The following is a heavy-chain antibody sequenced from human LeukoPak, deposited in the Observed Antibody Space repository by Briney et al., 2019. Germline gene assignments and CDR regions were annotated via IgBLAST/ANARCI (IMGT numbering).Heavy chain of an antibody. J-gene: IGHJ6*03. D-gene: IGHD2-8*01. Sequence: GASMKVSCKASGYSFTGYYIHWVRQAPGQGLEWMGWINPDGDVTKSAQKFRGRVTMTTDKSINTVFMELSGLTSDDTALYYCARGPNHYYYMDFWGKGTTVSVSS. V-gene: IGHV1-2*02. CDR2: INPDGDVT. CDR1: GYSFTGYY. CDR3: ARGPNHYYYMDF.